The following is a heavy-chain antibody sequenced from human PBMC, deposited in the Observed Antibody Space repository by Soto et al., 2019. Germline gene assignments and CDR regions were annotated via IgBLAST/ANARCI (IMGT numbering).Heavy chain of an antibody. CDR2: IYYSGST. CDR1: GGSISSYY. D-gene: IGHD3-3*01. V-gene: IGHV4-59*01. J-gene: IGHJ4*02. CDR3: ARGSGYYSSYFDY. Sequence: SETLSLTCTVSGGSISSYYWSWIRQPPGKGLEWIGYIYYSGSTNYNPSLKSRVTISVDTSKNQFSLKLSSVTAADTAVYYCARGSGYYSSYFDYWGQGTLVTVSS.